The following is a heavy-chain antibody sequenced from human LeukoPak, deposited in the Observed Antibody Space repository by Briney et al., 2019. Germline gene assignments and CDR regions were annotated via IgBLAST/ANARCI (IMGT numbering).Heavy chain of an antibody. V-gene: IGHV4-39*01. J-gene: IGHJ3*02. Sequence: SETLSLTCTVSGXSVNTGAYYWTWIRQPPGKGLEWIGSIYYSGSTYYNPSLKSRVTISVDTSKNQFSLKLSSVTAADTAVYYCAGSGYGAFDIWGQGTMVTVSS. CDR2: IYYSGST. D-gene: IGHD3-22*01. CDR1: GXSVNTGAYY. CDR3: AGSGYGAFDI.